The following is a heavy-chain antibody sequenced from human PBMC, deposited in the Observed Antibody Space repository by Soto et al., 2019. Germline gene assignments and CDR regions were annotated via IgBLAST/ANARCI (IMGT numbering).Heavy chain of an antibody. CDR3: AKSICPQLFGCSHYFDY. D-gene: IGHD1-1*01. CDR2: ISGSGGST. CDR1: GFTFSSYA. Sequence: GGSLRLSCAASGFTFSSYAMSRVRQAPGKGLEWVSAISGSGGSTYYADSVKGRFTISRDNSKNTLYLQMNSLRAEDTAVYYCAKSICPQLFGCSHYFDYWGQGTLVTVSS. J-gene: IGHJ4*02. V-gene: IGHV3-23*01.